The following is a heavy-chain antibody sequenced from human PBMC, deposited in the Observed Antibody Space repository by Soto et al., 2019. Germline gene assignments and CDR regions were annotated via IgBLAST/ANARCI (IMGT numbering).Heavy chain of an antibody. J-gene: IGHJ6*02. D-gene: IGHD6-13*01. Sequence: QVQLVQSGAEVKKPGASVKVSCKASGYTFTGYYMHWVRQAPGQGLEWMGWINPNSGGTNYAQKFQGRVTMTRETSISTAYMELSRLRSDDTAVYYCARWGDYSSSWYARYYYYGMDVWGQGTTVTVSS. V-gene: IGHV1-2*02. CDR2: INPNSGGT. CDR1: GYTFTGYY. CDR3: ARWGDYSSSWYARYYYYGMDV.